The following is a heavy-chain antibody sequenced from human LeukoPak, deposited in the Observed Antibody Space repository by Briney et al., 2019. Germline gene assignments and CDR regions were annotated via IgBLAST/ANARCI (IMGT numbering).Heavy chain of an antibody. CDR2: ISYDGSNK. CDR1: GFTFGDYA. V-gene: IGHV3-30*04. Sequence: PGGSLRLSCTASGFTFGDYAMTWVRQAPGKGLEWVAVISYDGSNKYYADSVKGRFTISRDNAKNSLYLQMNSLRAEDTSVYYCARSFAYWGQGTLVTVSS. CDR3: ARSFAY. J-gene: IGHJ4*02.